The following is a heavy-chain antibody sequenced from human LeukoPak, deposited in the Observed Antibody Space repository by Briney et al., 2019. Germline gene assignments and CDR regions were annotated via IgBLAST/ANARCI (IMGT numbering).Heavy chain of an antibody. CDR1: GGSFSSGDSY. J-gene: IGHJ4*02. V-gene: IGHV4-30-4*01. CDR3: ARVGRVVALDY. CDR2: IYYSGST. D-gene: IGHD2-15*01. Sequence: PSETLSLTCTVSGGSFSSGDSYWSWFRQPPGTGLEWIGYIYYSGSTYYNPSLKSRVTISVDTSKNQFSLKLSSVTAADTAVYYCARVGRVVALDYWGQGTLVTVSS.